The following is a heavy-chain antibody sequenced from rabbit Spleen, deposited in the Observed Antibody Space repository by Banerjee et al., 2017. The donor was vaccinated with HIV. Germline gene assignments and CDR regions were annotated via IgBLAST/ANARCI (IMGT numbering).Heavy chain of an antibody. CDR1: GFDFSSYG. D-gene: IGHD4-1*01. CDR3: VREVAAKFNL. J-gene: IGHJ4*01. V-gene: IGHV1S47*01. CDR2: IDPVFGVT. Sequence: QEQLVESGGGLVQPGGSLKLSCKASGFDFSSYGVSWIRQAPGKGLEWIGYIDPVFGVTYYANWVNGRFTISSHNARNTLFLQLNSLTAADTATYFCVREVAAKFNLWGQGTLVTVS.